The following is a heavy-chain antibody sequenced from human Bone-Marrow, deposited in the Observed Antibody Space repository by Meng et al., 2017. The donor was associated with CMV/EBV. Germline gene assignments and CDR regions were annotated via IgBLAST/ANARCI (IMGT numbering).Heavy chain of an antibody. V-gene: IGHV4-39*07. CDR1: GGSISSSSYY. CDR3: ARDGSGSSLAADAFDI. CDR2: IYYSGST. D-gene: IGHD1-26*01. Sequence: SETLSLTCTVSGGSISSSSYYWGWIRQPPGKGLEWIGSIYYSGSTYYNPSLKSRVTISVDTSKNQFSLKLSSVTAADTAVYYCARDGSGSSLAADAFDIWGQGTMVTFSS. J-gene: IGHJ3*02.